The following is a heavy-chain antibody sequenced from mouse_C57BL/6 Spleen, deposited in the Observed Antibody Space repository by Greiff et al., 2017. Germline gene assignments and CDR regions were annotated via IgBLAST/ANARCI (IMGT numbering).Heavy chain of an antibody. D-gene: IGHD3-2*02. V-gene: IGHV1-72*01. CDR3: ARRGAQATENYAMDY. CDR2: IDPNRGGT. J-gene: IGHJ4*01. CDR1: GYTFTSYW. Sequence: VQLQHPGAELVKPGASVKLSCKASGYTFTSYWMHWVKQRPGRGLEWIGRIDPNRGGTKYNEKFKSKATLTVDKPSSTACMQLSSLTSEDSAVYYCARRGAQATENYAMDYWGQGTSVTVSS.